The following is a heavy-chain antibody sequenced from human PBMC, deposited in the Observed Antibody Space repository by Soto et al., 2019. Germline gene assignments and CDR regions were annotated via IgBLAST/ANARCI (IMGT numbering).Heavy chain of an antibody. V-gene: IGHV1-18*01. CDR3: ASWVLGWHAFDI. CDR2: ISAYNGNT. CDR1: GYTFTSYG. J-gene: IGHJ3*02. D-gene: IGHD2-15*01. Sequence: ASVKVSCKASGYTFTSYGISWVRQAPGQGLEWMGWISAYNGNTNYAQKLQGRVTMTTDKSTSTAYMELSSLRSEDTAVYYCASWVLGWHAFDIWGQGTMVTVSS.